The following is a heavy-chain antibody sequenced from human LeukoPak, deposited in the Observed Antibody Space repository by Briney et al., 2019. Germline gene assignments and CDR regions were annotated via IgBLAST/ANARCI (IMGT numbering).Heavy chain of an antibody. J-gene: IGHJ6*03. Sequence: GGFLRLSCAASGFTFSSYGMHWVRQAPGKGLEWVANIKEDGSDKQYVGSVKGRFTTSRDNAENSLHLQMNSLRAEDTAVYYCVRESAFWSGQGIGRPLDVWGKGTTVTVSS. CDR1: GFTFSSYG. CDR2: IKEDGSDK. V-gene: IGHV3-7*01. CDR3: VRESAFWSGQGIGRPLDV. D-gene: IGHD3-3*01.